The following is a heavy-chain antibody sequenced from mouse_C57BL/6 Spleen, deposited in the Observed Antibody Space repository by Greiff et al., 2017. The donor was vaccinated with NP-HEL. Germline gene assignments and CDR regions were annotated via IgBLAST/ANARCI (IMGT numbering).Heavy chain of an antibody. Sequence: EVQGVESGGGLVKPGGSLKLSCAASGFTFSSYAMSWVRQTPEKRLEWVATISDGGSYTYYPDNVKGRFTISRDNAKNNLYLQMSHLKSEDTAMYYCARGRLRPFAYWGQGTLVTVSA. CDR3: ARGRLRPFAY. V-gene: IGHV5-4*01. CDR2: ISDGGSYT. J-gene: IGHJ3*01. CDR1: GFTFSSYA. D-gene: IGHD2-4*01.